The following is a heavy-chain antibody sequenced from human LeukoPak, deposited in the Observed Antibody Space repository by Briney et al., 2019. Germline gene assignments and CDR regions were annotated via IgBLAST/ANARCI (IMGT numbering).Heavy chain of an antibody. Sequence: PGRSPRLSCAASGFTFNTYGMHWVRQAPGKGLEWVAVIRYDGTEKYYSDSVKGRFTISRDNSQNTLYLQMNSLRVEDTAVYYCARDRFGPTENWGQGTLVSVSS. J-gene: IGHJ4*02. CDR3: ARDRFGPTEN. V-gene: IGHV3-33*01. D-gene: IGHD3-10*01. CDR1: GFTFNTYG. CDR2: IRYDGTEK.